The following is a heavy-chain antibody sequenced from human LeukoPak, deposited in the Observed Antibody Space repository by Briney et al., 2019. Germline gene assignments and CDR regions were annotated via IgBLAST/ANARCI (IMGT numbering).Heavy chain of an antibody. CDR3: VNIGGDAYYGGDF. D-gene: IGHD1-26*01. CDR2: IRHNAAST. CDR1: GFTFSRYD. V-gene: IGHV3-23*01. Sequence: GGSLRLSCAASGFTFSRYDMSWVRQAPGKGLEWVSSIRHNAASTYYADSVKGRFVISRDNAKDTLYLQMNRLTAEDTALYYCVNIGGDAYYGGDFWGQGTPVIVSP. J-gene: IGHJ4*02.